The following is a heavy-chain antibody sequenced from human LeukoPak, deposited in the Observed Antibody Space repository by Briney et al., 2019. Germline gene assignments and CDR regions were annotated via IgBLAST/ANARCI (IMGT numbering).Heavy chain of an antibody. V-gene: IGHV4-39*01. CDR3: ARHVPDSGWPRFCDY. J-gene: IGHJ4*02. Sequence: SETLSLTCTVSGGSISNSIYYWGWVRQPPGKGLEWIGSIYYSGTTYYSPSLKSRVTMSVDTSKNQFSQKVTSVTAADTAVHYCARHVPDSGWPRFCDYWGQGTLVTVSS. D-gene: IGHD5-12*01. CDR1: GGSISNSIYY. CDR2: IYYSGTT.